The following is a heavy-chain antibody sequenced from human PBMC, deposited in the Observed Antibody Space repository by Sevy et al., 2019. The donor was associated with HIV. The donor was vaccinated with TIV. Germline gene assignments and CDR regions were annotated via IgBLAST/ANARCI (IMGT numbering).Heavy chain of an antibody. V-gene: IGHV3-23*01. CDR3: AKDGAPYCTGGICFPYWYFDL. J-gene: IGHJ2*01. Sequence: GGSLRLSCAASGFTFSTYAMGWVRRAPGKGLEWVSGISNSGGNIYYADSVKGRFTISRDNSKNTLYLQMNSLRAEDTAVYYCAKDGAPYCTGGICFPYWYFDLWGRGTLVTVSS. D-gene: IGHD2-8*02. CDR2: ISNSGGNI. CDR1: GFTFSTYA.